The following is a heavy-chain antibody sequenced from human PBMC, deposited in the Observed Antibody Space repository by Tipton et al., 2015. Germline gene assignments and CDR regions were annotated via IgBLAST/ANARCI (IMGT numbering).Heavy chain of an antibody. J-gene: IGHJ6*02. CDR1: GGSISSYY. CDR3: ARGGVVRGVIAGMDV. V-gene: IGHV4-59*01. D-gene: IGHD3-10*01. CDR2: IYYSGST. Sequence: TLSLTCTVSGGSISSYYWSWIRQPPGKGLEWIGYIYYSGSTNYNPSLKSRVTISVDTSENQFSLKLSSVTAADTAVYYCARGGVVRGVIAGMDVWGQGTTVTVSS.